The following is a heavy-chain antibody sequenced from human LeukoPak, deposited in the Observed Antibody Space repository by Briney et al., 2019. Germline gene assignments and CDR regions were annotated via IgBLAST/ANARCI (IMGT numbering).Heavy chain of an antibody. CDR3: ARGGGWQRWLQLLGGFDY. D-gene: IGHD5-24*01. CDR2: IYYSGST. Sequence: PSETLSLTCIVSGGSVSSGSYYWSWIRQPPGQGLEWIGYIYYSGSTNYNPSLKSRVTISVDTSKNQFSLKLSSVTAADTAVYYCARGGGWQRWLQLLGGFDYWGQGTLVTVSS. CDR1: GGSVSSGSYY. V-gene: IGHV4-61*01. J-gene: IGHJ4*02.